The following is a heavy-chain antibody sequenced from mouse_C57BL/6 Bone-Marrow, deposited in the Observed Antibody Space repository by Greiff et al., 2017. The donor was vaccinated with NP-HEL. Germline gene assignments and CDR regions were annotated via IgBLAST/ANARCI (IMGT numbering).Heavy chain of an antibody. CDR2: IDPSDSYT. J-gene: IGHJ2*01. V-gene: IGHV1-69*01. CDR3: ALLRPQDFDY. CDR1: GYTFTSYW. Sequence: QVQLKQPGAELVMPGASVKLSCKASGYTFTSYWMHWVKQRPGQGLEWIGEIDPSDSYTDYNQKFKGKSTLTGDKSSSTVYMQLSSLTSEDSAVYYCALLRPQDFDYWCQGTALTVSA. D-gene: IGHD1-2*01.